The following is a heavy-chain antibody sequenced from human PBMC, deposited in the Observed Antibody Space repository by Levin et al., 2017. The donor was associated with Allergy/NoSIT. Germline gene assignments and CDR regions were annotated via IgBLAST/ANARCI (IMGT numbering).Heavy chain of an antibody. D-gene: IGHD2-2*01. Sequence: GESLKISCAVSGFTFKSYSMAWVRQAPGKGLEWVSTIGDSGGTTNYAESVKGRFTISRGSSRNTLNLQMSSLRAEDTAIYYCAKGTTTSSYAPLDVWGKGTTVTVSS. CDR1: GFTFKSYS. V-gene: IGHV3-23*01. CDR3: AKGTTTSSYAPLDV. CDR2: IGDSGGTT. J-gene: IGHJ6*04.